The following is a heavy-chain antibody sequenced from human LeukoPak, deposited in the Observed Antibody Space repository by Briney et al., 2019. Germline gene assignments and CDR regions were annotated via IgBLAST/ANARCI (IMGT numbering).Heavy chain of an antibody. CDR2: ITPIFGTA. D-gene: IGHD3-22*01. Sequence: SVKVSCKASGGTFSRFTISWVRQAPGQGFEWMGGITPIFGTANFAQKFQGRVSITADESTSTAFMELSSLRPEDTAVYYCAREWGLESSGYYYAYWGQGTLVTVSS. J-gene: IGHJ4*02. CDR1: GGTFSRFT. CDR3: AREWGLESSGYYYAY. V-gene: IGHV1-69*13.